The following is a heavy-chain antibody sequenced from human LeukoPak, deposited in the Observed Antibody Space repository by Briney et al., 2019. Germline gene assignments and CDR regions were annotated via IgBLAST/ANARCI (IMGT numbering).Heavy chain of an antibody. CDR3: AKDPRSGYCSGGSCYSIYDY. D-gene: IGHD2-15*01. CDR2: IKQDGSEK. CDR1: GFTFSSYW. Sequence: GGSLRLSCAASGFTFSSYWMSWVRQAPGKGLEWVANIKQDGSEKYYVDSVKGRFTISRDNSQNTLYLQMNSLRAEDTAVYYCAKDPRSGYCSGGSCYSIYDYWGQGTLVTVSS. V-gene: IGHV3-7*03. J-gene: IGHJ4*02.